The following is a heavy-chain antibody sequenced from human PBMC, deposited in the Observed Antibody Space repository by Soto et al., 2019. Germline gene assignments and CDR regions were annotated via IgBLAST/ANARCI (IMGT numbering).Heavy chain of an antibody. J-gene: IGHJ4*02. CDR3: ARDDYGDYLFDY. D-gene: IGHD4-17*01. CDR1: GFTFSSYS. CDR2: ISSSSRTI. Sequence: EVQLVESGGGLVQPGGSLRLSCAASGFTFSSYSMNWVRQAPGKGLEWVSYISSSSRTIYYADSVKGRFTISRDNAKNSLYLQMNSLRAEDTAVYYCARDDYGDYLFDYWGQGTLVTVSS. V-gene: IGHV3-48*01.